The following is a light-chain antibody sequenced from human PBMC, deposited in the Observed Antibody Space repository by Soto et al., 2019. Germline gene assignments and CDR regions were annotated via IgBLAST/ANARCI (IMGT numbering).Light chain of an antibody. Sequence: AIQMTQSPSSRSASVGDRVTITFRASQGIRNDLGWYQQKPGKAPKLLIYAAYRLKSVIPSRFSGSESGTEFTLTISSLQPDDFATYYCLQDYNYPYTFGQGTKLEIK. V-gene: IGKV1-6*01. CDR1: QGIRND. CDR2: AAY. CDR3: LQDYNYPYT. J-gene: IGKJ2*01.